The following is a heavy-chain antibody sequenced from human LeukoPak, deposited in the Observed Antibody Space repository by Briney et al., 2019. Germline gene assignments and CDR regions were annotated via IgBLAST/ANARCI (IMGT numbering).Heavy chain of an antibody. Sequence: GGSLRLSCEASGFTLSTYWMNWVRQVPGKGLDWVANINPDGSGKRYVDSVKGRFTISRDNSKNTVYLQMNSLKVEDTAVYYCARPKWEEWLQSSFEYWGQGTLVTVSS. CDR3: ARPKWEEWLQSSFEY. CDR1: GFTLSTYW. D-gene: IGHD5-24*01. CDR2: INPDGSGK. V-gene: IGHV3-7*01. J-gene: IGHJ4*02.